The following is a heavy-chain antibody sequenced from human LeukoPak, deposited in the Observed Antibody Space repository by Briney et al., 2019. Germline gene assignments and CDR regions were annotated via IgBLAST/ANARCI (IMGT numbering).Heavy chain of an antibody. J-gene: IGHJ1*01. V-gene: IGHV3-21*01. D-gene: IGHD6-19*01. CDR1: GFTFSSYS. CDR3: ARDGQQWLVPEDIQH. Sequence: PGGSLRLSCAASGFTFSSYSMNWVRQAPGKGLEWVSSISSSSSYIYYADSVKGRFTISRDNAKNSLYLQMNSLRAEDTAVYYCARDGQQWLVPEDIQHWGQGTLVTVPS. CDR2: ISSSSSYI.